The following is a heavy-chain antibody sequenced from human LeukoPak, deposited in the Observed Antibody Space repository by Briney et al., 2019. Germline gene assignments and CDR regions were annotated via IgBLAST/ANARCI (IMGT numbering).Heavy chain of an antibody. V-gene: IGHV1-18*01. J-gene: IGHJ4*02. CDR3: ARAGGSLHITCYFDY. D-gene: IGHD3-10*01. Sequence: GASVKVSCKASGYTFTSYGISWVRQAPGQGLEWMGRISAYNGNTNYAQKLQGRVTMTTGTSTSTAYMELRSLRSDDTAVYYCARAGGSLHITCYFDYWGQGTLVTVSS. CDR1: GYTFTSYG. CDR2: ISAYNGNT.